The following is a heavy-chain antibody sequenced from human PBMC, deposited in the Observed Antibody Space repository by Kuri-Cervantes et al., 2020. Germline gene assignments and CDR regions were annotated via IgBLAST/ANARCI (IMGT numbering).Heavy chain of an antibody. CDR1: GGSISSYY. CDR3: ARVDRVIDPKIVAAGNWFDP. J-gene: IGHJ5*02. D-gene: IGHD6-13*01. Sequence: SETLSLTCTVSGGSISSYYWSWIRQPPGKGLEWIGYIYYSGSTNYNPSLKSRVTISVDKSKNQFSLKLSSVTAADTAVYYCARVDRVIDPKIVAAGNWFDPWGQGTLVTVSS. CDR2: IYYSGST. V-gene: IGHV4-59*12.